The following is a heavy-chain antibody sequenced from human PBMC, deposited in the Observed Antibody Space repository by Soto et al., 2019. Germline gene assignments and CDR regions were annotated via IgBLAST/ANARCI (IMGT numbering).Heavy chain of an antibody. CDR1: GFAFDDYA. J-gene: IGHJ6*03. Sequence: SLRLSLAASGFAFDDYAMHWVRQAPGKGLEWVSGISWNSGSIGYADSVKGRFTISRDNAKNSLYLQMNSLRAEDTALYDCAKDITIRGVYYYYYMDVWGKGTTVTVSS. CDR2: ISWNSGSI. CDR3: AKDITIRGVYYYYYMDV. D-gene: IGHD3-10*01. V-gene: IGHV3-9*01.